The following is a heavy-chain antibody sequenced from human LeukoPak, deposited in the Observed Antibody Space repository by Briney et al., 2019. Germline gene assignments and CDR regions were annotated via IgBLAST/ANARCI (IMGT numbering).Heavy chain of an antibody. Sequence: AGGSLRLSCAASGFTFSSYSMNWVRQAPGKGLEWVSYISSSSSTIYYADSVKGRFTISRDNAKNSLYLQMNSLRAEDTAVYYCARDRTMVRGVIIPDDAFDIWGQGTMVTVSS. CDR1: GFTFSSYS. J-gene: IGHJ3*02. V-gene: IGHV3-48*04. D-gene: IGHD3-10*01. CDR2: ISSSSSTI. CDR3: ARDRTMVRGVIIPDDAFDI.